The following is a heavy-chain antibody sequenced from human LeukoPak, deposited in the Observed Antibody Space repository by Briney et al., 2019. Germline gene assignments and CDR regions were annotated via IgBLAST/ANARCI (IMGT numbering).Heavy chain of an antibody. D-gene: IGHD1-14*01. CDR2: INPNGGGT. J-gene: IGHJ4*02. CDR3: AGGITGGDF. CDR1: GYTFTGYY. Sequence: ASVKVSCQASGYTFTGYYIHWVRQAPGQGLEWMGWINPNGGGTNYAQKFQGRVTMTRDTSISTACMELSRLRFDDTALYYCAGGITGGDFWGQGTLVTVSS. V-gene: IGHV1-2*02.